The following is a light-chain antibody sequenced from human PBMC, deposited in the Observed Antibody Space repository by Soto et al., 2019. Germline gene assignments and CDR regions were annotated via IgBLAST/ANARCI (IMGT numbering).Light chain of an antibody. CDR2: AAS. V-gene: IGKV1-27*01. CDR1: QGISSY. J-gene: IGKJ5*01. CDR3: QQYKSWPIT. Sequence: DIQITQSPSSLSASVGDRVPITCRASQGISSYLAWYQQKPGKVPKLLIYAASTLQSGVPSRFSGSGSGTEFTLTISSLQSEDFAIYYCQQYKSWPITFGQGTRLEI.